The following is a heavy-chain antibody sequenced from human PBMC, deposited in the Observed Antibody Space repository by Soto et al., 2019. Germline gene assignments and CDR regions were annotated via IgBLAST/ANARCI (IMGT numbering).Heavy chain of an antibody. CDR3: ARGTYCSDDCHYYFDS. D-gene: IGHD2-21*02. J-gene: IGHJ4*02. V-gene: IGHV3-7*01. Sequence: EVQLVESGGGLVQPGGSLRLSCEASGFTFRSYWMSWVRQAPGKGLEWVANIKQDGSAINYLDSVKGRFTISRDNAKNSLYLQMNSLRAEDTAVYYCARGTYCSDDCHYYFDSWGQGTLVTVSS. CDR2: IKQDGSAI. CDR1: GFTFRSYW.